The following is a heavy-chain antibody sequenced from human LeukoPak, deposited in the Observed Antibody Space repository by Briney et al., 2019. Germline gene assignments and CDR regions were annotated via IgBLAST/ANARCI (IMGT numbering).Heavy chain of an antibody. CDR2: IYPGDSDT. D-gene: IGHD2-21*02. CDR1: GYSFANYW. CDR3: ARGRNVVVTAILDY. J-gene: IGHJ4*02. Sequence: GESLKISCKGSGYSFANYWIGWVRQMPGKGLEWMGIIYPGDSDTRYSPSFQGQVTISADKSISTAYLQWSSLQASDTAMYYCARGRNVVVTAILDYWGQGTLVTVSS. V-gene: IGHV5-51*01.